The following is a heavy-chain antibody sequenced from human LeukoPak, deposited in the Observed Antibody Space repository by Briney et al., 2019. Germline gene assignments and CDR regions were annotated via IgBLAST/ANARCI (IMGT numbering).Heavy chain of an antibody. J-gene: IGHJ4*02. CDR2: ISGSGDNT. Sequence: GGSLRLSCAASGFTFSSYAMSWVRQAPGKGLEWVSGISGSGDNTYYADSVKGRFTISRDNSKNTLYVQVNSLGTEDTAAYYCAKERRPATSFDYWGQGTLVTVSS. CDR3: AKERRPATSFDY. D-gene: IGHD1-7*01. V-gene: IGHV3-23*01. CDR1: GFTFSSYA.